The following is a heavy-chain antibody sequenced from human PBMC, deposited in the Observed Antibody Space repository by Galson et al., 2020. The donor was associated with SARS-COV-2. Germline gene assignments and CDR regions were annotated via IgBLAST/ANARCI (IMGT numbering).Heavy chain of an antibody. V-gene: IGHV3-23*03. CDR3: AKDGDLDARVVTDYSGMDV. Sequence: GGSLRLSCAASGFTFSNYAFNWVRQAPGQGLEWISVVYTGGQTYYADSGTGRFTISRDDSKNTLYLQMNSLTTEDTAVYYCAKDGDLDARVVTDYSGMDVWGQGTTVIISS. D-gene: IGHD3-16*01. CDR2: VYTGGQT. CDR1: GFTFSNYA. J-gene: IGHJ6*02.